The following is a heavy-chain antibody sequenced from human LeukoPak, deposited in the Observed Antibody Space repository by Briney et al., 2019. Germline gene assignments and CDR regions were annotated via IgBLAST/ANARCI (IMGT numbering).Heavy chain of an antibody. Sequence: GGSLRLSCAASGFTVSSNYMSWVRQAPGKGLEWVSVIYSGGSTYYADSVKGRFTISRDNSKNTLYLQMNSLRAEDTAVYYCARYSRSCDAFDIWGQGTMVTVSS. CDR2: IYSGGST. V-gene: IGHV3-66*01. J-gene: IGHJ3*02. D-gene: IGHD6-13*01. CDR3: ARYSRSCDAFDI. CDR1: GFTVSSNY.